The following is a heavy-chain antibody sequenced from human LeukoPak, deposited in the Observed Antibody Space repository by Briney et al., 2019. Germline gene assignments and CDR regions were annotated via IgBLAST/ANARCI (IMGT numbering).Heavy chain of an antibody. J-gene: IGHJ5*01. CDR1: GGSITSYY. CDR2: AYYSGSI. CDR3: ASQPFGSSWYWFDS. Sequence: PSETLSLTCTVSGGSITSYYWSWIRQPPGKGLEWIGYAYYSGSINYNPSLKSRVTMSVDTSKNQFSLKLRSVTAVDTAVYYCASQPFGSSWYWFDSWGQGTLVTVSS. V-gene: IGHV4-59*01. D-gene: IGHD6-13*01.